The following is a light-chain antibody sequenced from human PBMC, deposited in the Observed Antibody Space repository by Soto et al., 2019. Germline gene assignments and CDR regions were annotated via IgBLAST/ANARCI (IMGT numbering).Light chain of an antibody. CDR2: AAS. Sequence: DIQMTQSPSSLSASVGDRVTITCRASQSISSYLNWYQQKPGKAPKLLIYAASSLQSGVPSRFSGSGSGTDFTLTNSSLQPEDFATYYCQQSYSTPPMYTFGQGTKLEIK. CDR1: QSISSY. V-gene: IGKV1-39*01. CDR3: QQSYSTPPMYT. J-gene: IGKJ2*01.